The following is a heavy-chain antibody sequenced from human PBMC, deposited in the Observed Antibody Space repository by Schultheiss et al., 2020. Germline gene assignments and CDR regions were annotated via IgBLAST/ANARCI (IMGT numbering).Heavy chain of an antibody. D-gene: IGHD2-2*01. J-gene: IGHJ2*01. V-gene: IGHV4-31*03. CDR2: IYYSGST. CDR1: GGSISSGGYY. Sequence: SETLSLTCTVSGGSISSGGYYWSWIRQHPGKGLEWIGYIYYSGSTYYNPSLKSRVTISVDTSKNQFSLKLSSVTAADTAVYYCARVWLCSSTSCYAPGVGYFDLWGRGTLVTGSS. CDR3: ARVWLCSSTSCYAPGVGYFDL.